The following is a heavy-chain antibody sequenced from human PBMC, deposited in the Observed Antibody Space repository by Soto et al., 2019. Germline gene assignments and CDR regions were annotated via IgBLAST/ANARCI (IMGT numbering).Heavy chain of an antibody. Sequence: SSSTIYYADSLKGRFTISRDNAKNSLYLQMNSLRAEDTAVYYCARAPVTTTYWGQGTLVTVSS. CDR3: ARAPVTTTY. V-gene: IGHV3-48*01. J-gene: IGHJ4*02. CDR2: SSSTI. D-gene: IGHD4-17*01.